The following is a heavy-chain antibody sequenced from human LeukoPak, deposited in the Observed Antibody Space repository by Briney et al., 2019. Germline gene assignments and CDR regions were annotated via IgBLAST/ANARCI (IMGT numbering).Heavy chain of an antibody. CDR3: AKDRYSSSSTFTVNPFDY. D-gene: IGHD6-13*01. V-gene: IGHV3-30*02. CDR2: IRYDGRDS. CDR1: GFTFTSYG. Sequence: QSGGSLRLSCATSGFTFTSYGMNWVRQAPGNGLEWVAFIRYDGRDSYYAASVKGRFTISRDNSQNTLDLQMNSLRLEDTAMYYCAKDRYSSSSTFTVNPFDYWGQGILVTVSS. J-gene: IGHJ4*02.